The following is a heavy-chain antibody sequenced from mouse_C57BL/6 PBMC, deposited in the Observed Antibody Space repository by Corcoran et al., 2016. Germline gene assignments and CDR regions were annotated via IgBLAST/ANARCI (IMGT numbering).Heavy chain of an antibody. CDR3: ARKHLAY. V-gene: IGHV1-76*01. J-gene: IGHJ3*01. CDR1: GYTFTYYY. CDR2: IYPGSGNT. Sequence: QVQLKQSGAELVRPGASVKLSCKASGYTFTYYYINWVKQRPGQGLEWIARIYPGSGNTYYNEKFKGKATLTAEKSSSTAYMQLSSLTSEDSAVYFCARKHLAYWGQGTLVTVSA.